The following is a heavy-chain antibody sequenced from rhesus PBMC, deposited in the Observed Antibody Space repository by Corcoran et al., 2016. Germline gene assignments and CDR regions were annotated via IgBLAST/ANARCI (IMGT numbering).Heavy chain of an antibody. V-gene: IGHV4-76*01. CDR3: ASSYGYFDY. CDR1: GYSISSGYD. CDR2: NYGSSGRT. Sequence: QVQLQESGPGVVKPSETLSLTCAVSGYSISSGYDWSWIRQPPGKGLEWIGYNYGSSGRTNYKPTLKNRGTSAKETSKNQVSLKLSSVTAADTAVYYCASSYGYFDYWGQGVLVTVSS. J-gene: IGHJ4*01. D-gene: IGHD3-9*01.